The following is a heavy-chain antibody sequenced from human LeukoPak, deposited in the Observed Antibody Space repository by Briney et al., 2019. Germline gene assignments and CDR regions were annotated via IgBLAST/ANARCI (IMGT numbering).Heavy chain of an antibody. CDR1: GGSISSHY. CDR2: IYYSGST. Sequence: SETLSLTCTVSGGSISSHYWSWIRQPPGKGLEWIGYIYYSGSTNYNPSLKSRVTISVDTSKNQFPLKLGSVTAADTAVYYCARDVGHELFDYWGQGTLVTVSS. CDR3: ARDVGHELFDY. J-gene: IGHJ4*02. V-gene: IGHV4-59*11. D-gene: IGHD1-7*01.